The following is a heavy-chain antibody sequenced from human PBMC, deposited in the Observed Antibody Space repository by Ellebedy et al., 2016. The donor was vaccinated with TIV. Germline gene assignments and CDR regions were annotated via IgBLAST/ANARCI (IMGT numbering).Heavy chain of an antibody. CDR2: IDPSDSYT. Sequence: GESLKISXKGSGYSFTGYWISWVRQMPGKGLEWMGRIDPSDSYTNYSPSFQGHVTISADKSISTAYLQRSSLKASDTAMYYCARRPGGSYYYGMDVWGQGTTVTVSS. J-gene: IGHJ6*02. D-gene: IGHD3-10*01. V-gene: IGHV5-10-1*01. CDR1: GYSFTGYW. CDR3: ARRPGGSYYYGMDV.